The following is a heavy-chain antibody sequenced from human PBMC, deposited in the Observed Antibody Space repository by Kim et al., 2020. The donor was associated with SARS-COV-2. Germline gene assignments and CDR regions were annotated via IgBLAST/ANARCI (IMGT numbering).Heavy chain of an antibody. J-gene: IGHJ3*02. V-gene: IGHV3-7*01. Sequence: GGSLRLSCAASGFTFSSYWMSWVRQAPGKGLEWVANIKQDGSENYYVDSVKGRFTISRDNAKNSLYLQMNSLSAEDTAVYYCARDRVSALRYFDWLFSLDAFDIWGQGTMVTVSS. CDR1: GFTFSSYW. CDR3: ARDRVSALRYFDWLFSLDAFDI. D-gene: IGHD3-9*01. CDR2: IKQDGSEN.